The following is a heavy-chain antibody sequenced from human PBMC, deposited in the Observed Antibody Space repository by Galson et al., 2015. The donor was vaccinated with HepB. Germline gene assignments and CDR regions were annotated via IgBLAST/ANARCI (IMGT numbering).Heavy chain of an antibody. CDR1: GFTFSSYA. Sequence: SLRLSCAASGFTFSSYAMSWVRQAPGKGLEWVSTISGSGVSTYYADSVKGRFTISRDNSKNTLYLQMNSLRAEDTAVYYCAKDQRYYFDYWGQGTLVTVSS. D-gene: IGHD1-1*01. J-gene: IGHJ4*02. CDR3: AKDQRYYFDY. V-gene: IGHV3-23*01. CDR2: ISGSGVST.